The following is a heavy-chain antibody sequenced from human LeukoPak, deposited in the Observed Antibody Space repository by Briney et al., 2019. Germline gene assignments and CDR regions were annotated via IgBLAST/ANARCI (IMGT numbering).Heavy chain of an antibody. D-gene: IGHD3-10*01. Sequence: ASVKVSCKASGYGFTSYGITWVRQAPGQGLEWMGWISRHNGNTAYIEKLQGRVIMTIDTSTGTADMELRSLRADDTAVYYCARHWYVSGYEDYWGQGTLVTVSS. V-gene: IGHV1-18*01. CDR3: ARHWYVSGYEDY. CDR2: ISRHNGNT. CDR1: GYGFTSYG. J-gene: IGHJ4*02.